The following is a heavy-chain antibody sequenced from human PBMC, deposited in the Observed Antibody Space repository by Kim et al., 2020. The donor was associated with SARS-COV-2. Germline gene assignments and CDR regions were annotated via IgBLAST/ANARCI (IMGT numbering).Heavy chain of an antibody. V-gene: IGHV3-23*01. Sequence: DSVKGRFTLSRDNSKTTPYLQMNSRRADDTAVYYCAKITGIQLWLSVDYWGQGSRVTVSS. CDR3: AKITGIQLWLSVDY. D-gene: IGHD5-18*01. J-gene: IGHJ4*02.